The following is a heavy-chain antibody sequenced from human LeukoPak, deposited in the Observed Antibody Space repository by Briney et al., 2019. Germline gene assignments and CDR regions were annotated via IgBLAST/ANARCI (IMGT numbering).Heavy chain of an antibody. V-gene: IGHV1-69-2*01. D-gene: IGHD2-15*01. CDR1: GYTFTDNY. CDR2: VGPEDGQT. Sequence: ASVKISCKASGYTFTDNYIHWVRQAPEKGLEWVGRVGPEDGQTFFPEKFQGRVTIMADTSTDTTYLELRSLRSDDTAVYYCATGDYQLLPFESWGQGTLVTVSS. CDR3: ATGDYQLLPFES. J-gene: IGHJ4*02.